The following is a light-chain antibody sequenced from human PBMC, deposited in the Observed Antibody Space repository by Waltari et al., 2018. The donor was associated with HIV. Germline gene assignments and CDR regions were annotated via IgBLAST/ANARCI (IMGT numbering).Light chain of an antibody. CDR1: SNDLGGYKY. CDR3: SSYTTSSTWV. CDR2: EVS. V-gene: IGLV2-14*01. Sequence: LTQPAPVSGSPGQSITIPCPGTSNDLGGYKYVSWYQQQPGKAPKLMISEVSNRPSGVSNRFSGSKSGNTASLTISGLQAEDEADYYCSSYTTSSTWVFGGGTKLTVL. J-gene: IGLJ3*02.